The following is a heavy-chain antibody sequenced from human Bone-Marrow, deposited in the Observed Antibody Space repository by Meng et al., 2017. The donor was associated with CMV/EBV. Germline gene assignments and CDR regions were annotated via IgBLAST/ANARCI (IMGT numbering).Heavy chain of an antibody. J-gene: IGHJ4*02. CDR1: GFTFSSYS. V-gene: IGHV3-21*01. CDR3: ASSPLNHPEGIVLVVAATYSYYFDY. D-gene: IGHD2-15*01. Sequence: GESLKISCAASGFTFSSYSMNWVRQAPGKGLEWVSSISSSSSSIYYADSVKSRFTISRDNAKNSLYLQMNSLTAEDTAVYYCASSPLNHPEGIVLVVAATYSYYFDYWGQGTLVTVSS. CDR2: ISSSSSSI.